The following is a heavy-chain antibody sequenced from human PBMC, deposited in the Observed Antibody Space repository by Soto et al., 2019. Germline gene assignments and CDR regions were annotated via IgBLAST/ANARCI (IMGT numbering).Heavy chain of an antibody. D-gene: IGHD2-21*01. J-gene: IGHJ6*03. CDR2: IYYSGST. CDR1: GGSISSYY. V-gene: IGHV4-59*01. Sequence: KPSETLSLTCTVSGGSISSYYWSWIRQPPGKGLEWIGYIYYSGSTNYNPSLKSRVTTSVDTSKNQFSLKLSSVTAADTAVYYCARDHMGDYIDVLGQGTTVTVSS. CDR3: ARDHMGDYIDV.